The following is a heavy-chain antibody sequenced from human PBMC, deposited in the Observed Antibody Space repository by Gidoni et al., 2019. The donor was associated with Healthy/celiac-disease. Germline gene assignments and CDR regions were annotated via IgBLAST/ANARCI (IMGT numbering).Heavy chain of an antibody. Sequence: LEWVAVIWYDGSNKYYADSVKGRFTISRDNSKNTLYLQMNSLRAEDTAVYYCARGVEMATIYYFDYWGQGTLVTVSS. CDR2: IWYDGSNK. J-gene: IGHJ4*02. V-gene: IGHV3-33*01. D-gene: IGHD5-12*01. CDR3: ARGVEMATIYYFDY.